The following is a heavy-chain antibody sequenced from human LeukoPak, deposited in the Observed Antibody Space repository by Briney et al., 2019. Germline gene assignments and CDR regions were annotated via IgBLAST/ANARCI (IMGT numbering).Heavy chain of an antibody. CDR1: GGSFSGYY. D-gene: IGHD5-24*01. Sequence: SETLSLTCAVYGGSFSGYYWSWIRQPPGKGLEWIGEINHSGSTNYNPSLKSRVTISVDTSKNQFSLKLSSVTAADTAVYYCARGRSRDGYRLRSLLPIDYWGQGTLVTVSS. CDR3: ARGRSRDGYRLRSLLPIDY. CDR2: INHSGST. V-gene: IGHV4-34*01. J-gene: IGHJ4*02.